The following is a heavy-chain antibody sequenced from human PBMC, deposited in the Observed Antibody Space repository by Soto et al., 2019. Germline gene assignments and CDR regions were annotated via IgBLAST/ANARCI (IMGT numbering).Heavy chain of an antibody. D-gene: IGHD3-10*01. J-gene: IGHJ6*02. CDR2: IRGFSPYT. CDR3: ARDRGHDEHDYYYNDMDV. Sequence: GGSLRLSCISSGFTFRTYTMNWVRQAPGKGLEWVSGIRGFSPYTFYAESVRGRFTISRDNAKNSLFLQMDSLRAEDTAVYYCARDRGHDEHDYYYNDMDVWGQGTTVTVSS. V-gene: IGHV3-21*01. CDR1: GFTFRTYT.